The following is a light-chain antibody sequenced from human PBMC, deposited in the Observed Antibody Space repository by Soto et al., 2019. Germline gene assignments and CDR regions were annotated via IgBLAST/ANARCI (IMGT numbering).Light chain of an antibody. Sequence: DIVLTQSPATLSLSPGERATLSCRASQRLSTYLAWYQQEPGQAPRLLIYDTSKRTTGVPTRFSGSGSGTDYTLTISSLEPEDFALYYCQQRSTWPPGDTCGQGTKLEIK. V-gene: IGKV3-11*01. CDR2: DTS. J-gene: IGKJ2*01. CDR1: QRLSTY. CDR3: QQRSTWPPGDT.